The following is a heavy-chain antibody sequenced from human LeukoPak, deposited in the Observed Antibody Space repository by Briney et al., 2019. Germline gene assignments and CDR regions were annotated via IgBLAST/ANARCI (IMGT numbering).Heavy chain of an antibody. CDR2: IYHSGST. CDR3: ARGAGSGPGYSSGWCFDY. D-gene: IGHD6-19*01. J-gene: IGHJ4*02. CDR1: GGSISSGDYY. V-gene: IGHV4-30-2*01. Sequence: SETLSLTCTVSGGSISSGDYYWSWIRQPPGKGLEWIGYIYHSGSTLYNPSLKSRVTISVDRSKNQFSLKLSSVTAADTAVYYCARGAGSGPGYSSGWCFDYWGQGTLVTVSS.